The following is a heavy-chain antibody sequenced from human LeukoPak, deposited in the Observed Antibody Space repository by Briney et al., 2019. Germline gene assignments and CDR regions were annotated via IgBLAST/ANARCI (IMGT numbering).Heavy chain of an antibody. CDR3: AKKMDAFDI. J-gene: IGHJ3*02. V-gene: IGHV3-7*02. CDR1: GFTFSSYW. Sequence: PGGSLRLSCAASGFTFSSYWMSWVRQAPGQGLEWVANIKQDGSEKYYVDSVKGRFTISRDNAKNSLYLQMNSLRAEHTAVYYCAKKMDAFDIWGQGTMVTVSS. CDR2: IKQDGSEK.